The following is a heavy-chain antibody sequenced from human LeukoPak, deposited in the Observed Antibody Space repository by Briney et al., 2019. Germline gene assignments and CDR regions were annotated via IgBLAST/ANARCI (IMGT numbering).Heavy chain of an antibody. Sequence: SVKVSCKASGGTFSSYAISWVRQAPGQGLEWMGGINPIFGTANYAQKFQGGVTITADESTSTAYMELSSLRSEDTAVYYCARGNMGYSYGEYFDYWGQGTLVTVSS. CDR1: GGTFSSYA. V-gene: IGHV1-69*13. CDR3: ARGNMGYSYGEYFDY. CDR2: INPIFGTA. D-gene: IGHD5-18*01. J-gene: IGHJ4*02.